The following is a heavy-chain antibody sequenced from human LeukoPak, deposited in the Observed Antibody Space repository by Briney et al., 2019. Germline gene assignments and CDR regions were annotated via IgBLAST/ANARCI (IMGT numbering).Heavy chain of an antibody. J-gene: IGHJ4*02. CDR1: GYSISSGYY. CDR2: IYHSGST. V-gene: IGHV4-38-2*01. CDR3: ARVRILRFLEWLTKNYDY. D-gene: IGHD3-3*01. Sequence: PSETLSLTCAVSGYSISSGYYWGWIRQPPGKGLEWIGSIYHSGSTYYNPSLKSRVTISVDTSKNQFSLKLSSVTAADTAVYYCARVRILRFLEWLTKNYDYWGQGTLVTVSS.